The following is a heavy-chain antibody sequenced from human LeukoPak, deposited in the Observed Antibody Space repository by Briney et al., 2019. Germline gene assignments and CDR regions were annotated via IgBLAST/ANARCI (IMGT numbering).Heavy chain of an antibody. V-gene: IGHV4-39*01. Sequence: SESLSLTCTVSGGSISSSSYYWGWLRQPPGKGLEWIGSIYYSGSTYYNPSLKSRVTISVDTSKNQFSLKLSSVTAAETAVYYCARTLYYYYMDVWGKGTTVTISS. J-gene: IGHJ6*03. CDR2: IYYSGST. CDR1: GGSISSSSYY. CDR3: ARTLYYYYMDV.